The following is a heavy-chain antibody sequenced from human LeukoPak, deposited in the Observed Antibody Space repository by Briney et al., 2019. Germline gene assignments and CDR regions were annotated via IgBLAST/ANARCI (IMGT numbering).Heavy chain of an antibody. Sequence: ASVKVSCKASGYTFTGYYMHWVRQAPGQGLEWMGWINPNSGGTNYAQRFQGRVTMTRDTSISTAYMELSRLRSDDTAVYYCARASYYYDSSGYPGYYFDYWGQGTLVIVSS. V-gene: IGHV1-2*02. CDR1: GYTFTGYY. J-gene: IGHJ4*02. CDR2: INPNSGGT. CDR3: ARASYYYDSSGYPGYYFDY. D-gene: IGHD3-22*01.